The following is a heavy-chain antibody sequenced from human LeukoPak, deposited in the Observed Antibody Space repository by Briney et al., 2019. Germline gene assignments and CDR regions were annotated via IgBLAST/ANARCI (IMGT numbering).Heavy chain of an antibody. D-gene: IGHD3-10*01. Sequence: GGSLRLSCAASGFTLRGYGMHWVRQAPGKGLEWVAFIRYDGSDKSYADSVKGRFTISRDKSKNTLYLQMNSLRAEDTAVYYCAKEEWGFGEFPLFMDVWGKGTTVTISS. J-gene: IGHJ6*03. CDR2: IRYDGSDK. CDR1: GFTLRGYG. CDR3: AKEEWGFGEFPLFMDV. V-gene: IGHV3-30*02.